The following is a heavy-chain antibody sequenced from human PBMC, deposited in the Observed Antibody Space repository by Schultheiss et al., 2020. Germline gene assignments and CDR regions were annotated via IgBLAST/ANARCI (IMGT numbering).Heavy chain of an antibody. D-gene: IGHD1-26*01. CDR3: ARDASYPVRYYFDY. Sequence: GGSLRLSCAASGFTFSNYAMSWVRQAPGKGLEWVSAVSGSGGATFYADSVKGRFTISRDNSENTLYLQMNSLRAEDTAVYYCARDASYPVRYYFDYWGQGTLVTVSS. V-gene: IGHV3-23*01. CDR2: VSGSGGAT. CDR1: GFTFSNYA. J-gene: IGHJ4*02.